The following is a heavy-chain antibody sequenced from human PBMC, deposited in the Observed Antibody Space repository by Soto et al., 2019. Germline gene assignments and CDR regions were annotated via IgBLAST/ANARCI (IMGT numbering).Heavy chain of an antibody. Sequence: GGSLRLSCAASGFTFSRYGMNWLRQAPGKGLEWVASISSSTSYVYYADSVKGRFSTSRDNAKNILYLEMYGLRTEDTAVYYCARDTYEGRVGNWLESWGQGTMVTV. CDR2: ISSSTSYV. CDR1: GFTFSRYG. J-gene: IGHJ5*01. V-gene: IGHV3-21*06. CDR3: ARDTYEGRVGNWLES. D-gene: IGHD5-12*01.